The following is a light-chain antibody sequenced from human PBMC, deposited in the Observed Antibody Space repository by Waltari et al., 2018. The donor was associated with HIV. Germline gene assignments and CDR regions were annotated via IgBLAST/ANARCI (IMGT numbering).Light chain of an antibody. CDR3: SSYRNSRTWV. CDR2: EVS. Sequence: QSALTQPASVSGSPGQWITISCTRTNRHIGFYIFVSWYQQHPGKAPKLIIFEVSNRPSGVSDRFSGYKSGNTASLTISGLQAEDEADYYCSSYRNSRTWVFGGGTKLTVL. V-gene: IGLV2-14*01. J-gene: IGLJ3*02. CDR1: NRHIGFYIF.